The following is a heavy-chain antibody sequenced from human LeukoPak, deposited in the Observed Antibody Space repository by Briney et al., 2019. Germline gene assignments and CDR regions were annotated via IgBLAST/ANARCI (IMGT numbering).Heavy chain of an antibody. D-gene: IGHD6-13*01. J-gene: IGHJ4*02. CDR1: GYSISSGNY. CDR3: ARVRSSWYQFNS. V-gene: IGHV4-38-2*01. CDR2: IYHSGST. Sequence: RASESLLHTCAVSGYSISSGNYWGWIRQPPGKGLEWIGNIYHSGSTYYNPSLKSRVTISIDTSKNQFFLKLSSVTAADTAVYYCARVRSSWYQFNSLGQGTLVTVSS.